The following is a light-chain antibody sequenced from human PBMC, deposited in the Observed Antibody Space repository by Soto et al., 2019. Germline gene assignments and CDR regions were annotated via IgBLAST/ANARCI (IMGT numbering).Light chain of an antibody. CDR2: GAS. Sequence: EIVLTQSPGTLSLSPGERATLSCRASQSVSSTYLAWYQQTPGQAPRLLIYGASSRVIGIPDRLSGSGSGTDSTLTIRRLELEDFAVYYWQHYGTSPPKFTFGQGTQLEIK. CDR1: QSVSSTY. J-gene: IGKJ2*01. CDR3: QHYGTSPPKFT. V-gene: IGKV3-20*01.